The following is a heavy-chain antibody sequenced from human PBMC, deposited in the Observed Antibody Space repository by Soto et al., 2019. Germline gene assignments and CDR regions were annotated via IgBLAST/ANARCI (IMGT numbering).Heavy chain of an antibody. CDR3: ARDTNSLDL. Sequence: PSETLSLTCVVSSYPISSGFFWAWIRQPPGKGLEWVGSIYHTGDTHYNPSLRSQVSMSVDTSKNHFSLRLTYLTAADTAVYFCARDTNSLDLWGQGILVTVSS. V-gene: IGHV4-38-2*02. CDR1: SYPISSGFF. CDR2: IYHTGDT. J-gene: IGHJ5*02. D-gene: IGHD2-8*01.